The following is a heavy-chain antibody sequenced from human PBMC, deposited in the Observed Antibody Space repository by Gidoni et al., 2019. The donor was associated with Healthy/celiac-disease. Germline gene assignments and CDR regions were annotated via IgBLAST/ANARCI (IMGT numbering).Heavy chain of an antibody. CDR2: IWYDGSNK. V-gene: IGHV3-33*01. CDR3: ARDSRDYGDPFDY. D-gene: IGHD4-17*01. CDR1: GFTFSSYG. J-gene: IGHJ4*02. Sequence: QVQLVESGGGVVQPGRALRLSCAASGFTFSSYGMHWVRQAPGKGLEWVAVIWYDGSNKYYADSVKGRFTISRDNSKNTLYLQMNSLRAEDTAVYYCARDSRDYGDPFDYWGQGTLVTVSS.